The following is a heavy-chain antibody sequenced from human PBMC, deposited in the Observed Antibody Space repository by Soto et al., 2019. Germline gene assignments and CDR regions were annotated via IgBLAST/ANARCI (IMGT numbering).Heavy chain of an antibody. V-gene: IGHV4-30-2*01. D-gene: IGHD4-4*01. CDR1: GGSINTATHS. J-gene: IGHJ4*02. Sequence: QLQLQESGSGLVKPSQTLSLTCAVSGGSINTATHSWSWIRQPPGKGLEWIGYIYHSGSTYYNPHVKGRVTISIAKPNNQFSLGLSSVTAADTAVYYCARGGGVTTTGDDYWGQGILVTVSS. CDR3: ARGGGVTTTGDDY. CDR2: IYHSGST.